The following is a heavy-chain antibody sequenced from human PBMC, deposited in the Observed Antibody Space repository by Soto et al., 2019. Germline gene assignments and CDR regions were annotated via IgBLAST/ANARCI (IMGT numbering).Heavy chain of an antibody. D-gene: IGHD3-16*01. Sequence: EVQLVESGGGLVQPGGSLRLSCAASGFTISGYAMNWVRQAPGRGLEWVSYISSSSTNIHYADSVRGRFTISRDNAKNSLYLQMNSLRDEDTPVYRCARDLGWGSKWYYYMDVRGNGTPVSVSS. CDR2: ISSSSTNI. J-gene: IGHJ6*03. CDR1: GFTISGYA. CDR3: ARDLGWGSKWYYYMDV. V-gene: IGHV3-48*02.